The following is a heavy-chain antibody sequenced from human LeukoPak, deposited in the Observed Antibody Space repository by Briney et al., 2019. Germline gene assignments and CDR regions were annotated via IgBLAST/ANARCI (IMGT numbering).Heavy chain of an antibody. Sequence: GASVKVSCKASGYTFTGYYMHWVRQAPVQGLEWMGWINPNSGGTNYAQKFQGRVTMTRDTSISTAYMELSRLRSDDTAVYYCALLGPGRLWFGESIDYWGQGTLVTVSS. J-gene: IGHJ4*02. CDR3: ALLGPGRLWFGESIDY. CDR1: GYTFTGYY. D-gene: IGHD3-10*01. V-gene: IGHV1-2*02. CDR2: INPNSGGT.